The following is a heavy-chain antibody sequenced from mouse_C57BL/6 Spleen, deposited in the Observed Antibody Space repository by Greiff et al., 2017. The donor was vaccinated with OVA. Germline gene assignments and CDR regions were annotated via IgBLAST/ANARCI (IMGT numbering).Heavy chain of an antibody. D-gene: IGHD1-1*01. J-gene: IGHJ2*01. CDR2: IDPEDGET. Sequence: VQLQQSGAELVKPGASVKLSCTASGFNIKDYYMHWVKQRTEQGLEWIGRIDPEDGETKYAPTFQGKATITADTSSNTAYLQLSSLTSEDTAVYYCARGENYYGSSYYWGQGTTLTVSS. V-gene: IGHV14-2*01. CDR1: GFNIKDYY. CDR3: ARGENYYGSSYY.